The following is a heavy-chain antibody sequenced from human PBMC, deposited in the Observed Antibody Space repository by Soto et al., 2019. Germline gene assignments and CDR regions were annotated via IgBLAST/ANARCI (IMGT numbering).Heavy chain of an antibody. Sequence: EVQLVESGGGLVQPGGSLRLSCAASGFTFSSYSMNWVRQAPGKGLEWVSYISSSSATIYYADSVKGRFTISRDNAKNSLYLQMNSLRDEDTAVYYCARVPGRSQQLTDYWVQGTLVTVSS. CDR1: GFTFSSYS. D-gene: IGHD6-13*01. V-gene: IGHV3-48*02. CDR2: ISSSSATI. CDR3: ARVPGRSQQLTDY. J-gene: IGHJ4*02.